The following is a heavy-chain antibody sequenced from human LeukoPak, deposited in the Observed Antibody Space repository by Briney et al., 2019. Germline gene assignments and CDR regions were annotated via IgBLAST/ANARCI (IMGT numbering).Heavy chain of an antibody. V-gene: IGHV3-30*18. CDR3: AKDLQASYYYDSSGYWSGLSGTSNWFDP. Sequence: PGGSLRLSCAASGFTFSSYGMHWVRQAPGNGLEWVAVISYDGSNKYYAGSVKGRFTISRDNSKNTLYLQMNSLRAEDTAVYYCAKDLQASYYYDSSGYWSGLSGTSNWFDPWGQGTLVTVSS. J-gene: IGHJ5*02. CDR2: ISYDGSNK. CDR1: GFTFSSYG. D-gene: IGHD3-22*01.